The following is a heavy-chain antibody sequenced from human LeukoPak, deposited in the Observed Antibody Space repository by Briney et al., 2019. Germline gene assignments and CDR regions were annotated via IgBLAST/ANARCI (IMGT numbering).Heavy chain of an antibody. CDR3: AKARYCSGGSCSPYNWFDP. D-gene: IGHD2-15*01. J-gene: IGHJ5*02. CDR2: ISGSGGST. Sequence: GGSLRLSCAASGFTFSSYAMSWVRQAPGKGLEWVSAISGSGGSTYYADSVKGRFTISRDNSKNTLYLQMNSLRAEDTAVYHCAKARYCSGGSCSPYNWFDPWGQGTLVTVSS. CDR1: GFTFSSYA. V-gene: IGHV3-23*01.